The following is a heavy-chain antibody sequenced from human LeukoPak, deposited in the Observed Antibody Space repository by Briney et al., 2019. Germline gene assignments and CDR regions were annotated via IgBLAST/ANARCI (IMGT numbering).Heavy chain of an antibody. D-gene: IGHD3-22*01. J-gene: IGHJ4*02. CDR3: ASHQYYYDSSGYHFDY. Sequence: SETLSLTCAVYGGSFSGYYWSWIRQPPGKGLEWIGEINHSGSTNYNPSLKSRVTISVDTSKNQFSLKLSSVTAADTAVYYCASHQYYYDSSGYHFDYWGQGTLVTVFS. CDR1: GGSFSGYY. CDR2: INHSGST. V-gene: IGHV4-34*01.